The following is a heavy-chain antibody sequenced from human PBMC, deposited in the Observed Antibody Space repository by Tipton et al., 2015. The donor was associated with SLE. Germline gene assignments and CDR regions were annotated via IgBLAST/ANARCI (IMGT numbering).Heavy chain of an antibody. J-gene: IGHJ6*03. CDR3: ARWGSFYYYMDV. Sequence: TLSLTCTISGDSITSGPYYWAWIRQPPGKGLEWIGYIYYSGSTNYNPSLKSRVSMSMDTSKNQFSLNMRSVTAADTAVYYCARWGSFYYYMDVWGKGTTVTVSS. CDR1: GDSITSGPYY. V-gene: IGHV4-31*03. D-gene: IGHD3-16*02. CDR2: IYYSGST.